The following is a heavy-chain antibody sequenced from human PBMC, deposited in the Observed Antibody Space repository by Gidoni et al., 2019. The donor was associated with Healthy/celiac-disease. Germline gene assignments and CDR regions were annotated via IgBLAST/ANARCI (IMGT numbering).Heavy chain of an antibody. V-gene: IGHV3-33*01. CDR1: GFTFSSDG. J-gene: IGHJ4*02. Sequence: QVQLVESGGGVVQPGRSLRPSCSASGFTFSSDGMPWVRQAPGKGLEWVAVIWYDGSNKYYADSVKGRFTISRDNSKNTLYLQMNSLRAEDTAVYYCARDFSATVTSNFDYWGQGTLVTVSS. CDR2: IWYDGSNK. CDR3: ARDFSATVTSNFDY. D-gene: IGHD4-17*01.